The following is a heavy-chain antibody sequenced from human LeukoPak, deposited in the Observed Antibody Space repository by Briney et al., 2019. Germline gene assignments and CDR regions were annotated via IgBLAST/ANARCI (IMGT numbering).Heavy chain of an antibody. J-gene: IGHJ1*01. CDR3: VQEARRDGYKLAPVAEH. V-gene: IGHV3-23*01. Sequence: LAGGSLRLSCAASGFTFNIYAMSWVRQAPGKGLEWVSAISETSRKTYYADSVKGRFTISRDNSKNTLYLQMSGLRDEDTAVYYCVQEARRDGYKLAPVAEHWGQGTLVTVSS. D-gene: IGHD5-24*01. CDR2: ISETSRKT. CDR1: GFTFNIYA.